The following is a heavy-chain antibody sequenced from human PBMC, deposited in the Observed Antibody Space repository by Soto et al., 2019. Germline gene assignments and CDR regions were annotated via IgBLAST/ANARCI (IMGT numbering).Heavy chain of an antibody. D-gene: IGHD6-13*01. CDR3: AKVGRIAAAGTWFDP. J-gene: IGHJ5*02. CDR1: AGSISGYY. CDR2: IHYSGST. V-gene: IGHV4-59*01. Sequence: SLTCTVSAGSISGYYWSWIRQPPGKELELIAYIHYSGSTYYNPSLKSRVTISIDTSKNQFSLKLSSVNAADTAVYYCAKVGRIAAAGTWFDPWGQGTLVTVSS.